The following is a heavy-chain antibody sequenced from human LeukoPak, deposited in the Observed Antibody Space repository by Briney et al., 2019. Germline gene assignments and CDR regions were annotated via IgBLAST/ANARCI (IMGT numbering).Heavy chain of an antibody. V-gene: IGHV3-7*01. CDR3: ARIRESGWELLIDY. J-gene: IGHJ4*02. D-gene: IGHD6-19*01. CDR1: GFTFSRFW. Sequence: PGGSLRLSCAASGFTFSRFWMTWVCQAPGKGLDWVASMNEDGSEKYYADSVKGRFTISRDNAKNSLHLQMNGLRVEDTAVYFCARIRESGWELLIDYWGQGTLVTVSS. CDR2: MNEDGSEK.